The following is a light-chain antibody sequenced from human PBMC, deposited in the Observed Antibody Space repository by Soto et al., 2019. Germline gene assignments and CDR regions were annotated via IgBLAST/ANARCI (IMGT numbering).Light chain of an antibody. Sequence: EIVMTQSPATLSVSPGERATLSCRASQSVSSNLAWYQQKPGQAPRLLIYGASTTATGSPARFSGRGSGTEFTLTNSSLQSEDFAVYYCQQYNNWPFPSWTFGQGTEVELK. CDR2: GAS. V-gene: IGKV3-15*01. J-gene: IGKJ1*01. CDR3: QQYNNWPFPSWT. CDR1: QSVSSN.